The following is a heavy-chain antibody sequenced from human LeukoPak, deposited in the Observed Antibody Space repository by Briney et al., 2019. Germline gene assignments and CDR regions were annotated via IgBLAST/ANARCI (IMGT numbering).Heavy chain of an antibody. CDR1: GYRFPDYW. V-gene: IGHV5-51*01. CDR3: VRHGLRDCSGSRCFTSFYYYGLDV. Sequence: GESLKISCKGSGYRFPDYWIGWVRQMPGKGLEWMGIIFPGESATKYSPSFQGQVTISADNSISTAYLQWSSLKASDTAMYYCVRHGLRDCSGSRCFTSFYYYGLDVWGQGTTVTVSS. D-gene: IGHD2-2*02. J-gene: IGHJ6*02. CDR2: IFPGESAT.